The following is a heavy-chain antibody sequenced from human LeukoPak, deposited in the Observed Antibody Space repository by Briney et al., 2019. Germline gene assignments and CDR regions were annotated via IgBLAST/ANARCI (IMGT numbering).Heavy chain of an antibody. CDR1: GGSISSSNYY. V-gene: IGHV4-39*07. CDR3: ARDIMDYFDY. Sequence: SETLSLTCTVSGGSISSSNYYWGWIRQPPGKGLEWIGSIYYSGSTYYNPSLKSRVTISVDTSKNQFSLKLSSVTAADTAVYYCARDIMDYFDYWGQGALVTVSS. J-gene: IGHJ4*02. CDR2: IYYSGST.